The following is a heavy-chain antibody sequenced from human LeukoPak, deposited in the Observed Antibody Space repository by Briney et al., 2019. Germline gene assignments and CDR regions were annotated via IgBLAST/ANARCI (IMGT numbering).Heavy chain of an antibody. J-gene: IGHJ4*02. Sequence: SETLSLTCAVYGGSLSGYYWSWIPQPPGKGLEWIGEINHSGSTNYNPSLKSRVTISADTSKNQISLKLSSVTAADTAYYCARGALGTAMPRFDYWGQGTLVTVSS. CDR3: ARGALGTAMPRFDY. CDR1: GGSLSGYY. CDR2: INHSGST. D-gene: IGHD5-18*01. V-gene: IGHV4-34*01.